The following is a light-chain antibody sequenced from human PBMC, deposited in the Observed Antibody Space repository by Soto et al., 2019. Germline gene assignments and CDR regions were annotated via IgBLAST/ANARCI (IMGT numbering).Light chain of an antibody. CDR1: QSVNSLF. CDR3: QQYGGSPRT. V-gene: IGKV3-20*01. J-gene: IGKJ2*01. Sequence: EIVLTQSTGTLSLSPGERATLSCRASQSVNSLFFGWHQQKPGQAPRLLIYGTTNRAAGIPDRFSGSGSGTDFTLTISRLEPEDSAVYYCQQYGGSPRTFGQGTKVDIK. CDR2: GTT.